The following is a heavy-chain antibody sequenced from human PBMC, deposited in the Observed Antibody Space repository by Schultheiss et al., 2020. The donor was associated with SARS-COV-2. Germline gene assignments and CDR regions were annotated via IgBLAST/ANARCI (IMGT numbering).Heavy chain of an antibody. CDR1: GFTFSSYS. CDR3: ARVPTRVPAALPLFDWYFDL. D-gene: IGHD2-2*01. V-gene: IGHV3-21*01. J-gene: IGHJ2*01. Sequence: LSLTCAASGFTFSSYSMNWVRQAPGKGLEWVSSISSSSSYIYYADSVKGRFTISRDNAKNSLYLQMNSLRAEDTAVYYCARVPTRVPAALPLFDWYFDLWGRGTLVTGSS. CDR2: ISSSSSYI.